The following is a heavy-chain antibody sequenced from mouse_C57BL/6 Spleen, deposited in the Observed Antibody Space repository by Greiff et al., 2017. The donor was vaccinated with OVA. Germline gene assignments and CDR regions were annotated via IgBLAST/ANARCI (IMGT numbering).Heavy chain of an antibody. CDR1: GYTFTSYG. CDR3: ARETGTWFAY. Sequence: VKVVESGAELARPGASVKLSCKASGYTFTSYGISWVKQRTGQGLEWIGEIYPRSGNTYYNEKFKGKATLTADKSSSTAYMELRSLTSEDSAVYFCARETGTWFAYWGQGTLVTVSA. CDR2: IYPRSGNT. D-gene: IGHD4-1*01. V-gene: IGHV1-81*01. J-gene: IGHJ3*01.